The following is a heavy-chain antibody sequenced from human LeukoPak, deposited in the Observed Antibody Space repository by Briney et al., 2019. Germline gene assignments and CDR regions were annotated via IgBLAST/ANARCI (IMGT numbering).Heavy chain of an antibody. V-gene: IGHV3-53*05. Sequence: GGSLRLSCAASGFTVSSNYMSWVRQAPGKGLEWVSVIYSGGSTYYADSVKGRFTISRDNSKNTLYLQMNSLRAGDTAVYYCARDHEDGRWLQFDYWGQGTLVTVSS. J-gene: IGHJ4*02. CDR3: ARDHEDGRWLQFDY. D-gene: IGHD5-24*01. CDR2: IYSGGST. CDR1: GFTVSSNY.